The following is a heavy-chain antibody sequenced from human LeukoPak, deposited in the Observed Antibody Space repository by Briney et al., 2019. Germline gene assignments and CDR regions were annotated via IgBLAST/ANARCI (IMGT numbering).Heavy chain of an antibody. D-gene: IGHD3-3*01. J-gene: IGHJ6*02. Sequence: GGSLRLSCAASGFTFSSYAMSWVRQAPGKGLEWVSAISGSGGSTYYEDSVKGRFTISRDNSKNTLYLQMNSLRAEDTAVYYCAKAPGFRGEVITHYYYGMDVWGQGTTVTVSS. CDR1: GFTFSSYA. V-gene: IGHV3-23*01. CDR2: ISGSGGST. CDR3: AKAPGFRGEVITHYYYGMDV.